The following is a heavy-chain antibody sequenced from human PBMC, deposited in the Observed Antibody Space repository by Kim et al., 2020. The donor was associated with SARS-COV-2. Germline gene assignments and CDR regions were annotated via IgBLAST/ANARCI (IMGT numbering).Heavy chain of an antibody. V-gene: IGHV1-69*13. CDR1: GGTFSSYA. Sequence: SVKVSCKASGGTFSSYAISWVRQAPGQGLEWMGGIIPIFGTANYAQKFQGRVTITADESTSTAYMELSSLRSEDTAVYYCASLYDYVWGSYRPKHFDAFDIWGQGTMVTVSS. D-gene: IGHD3-16*02. J-gene: IGHJ3*02. CDR3: ASLYDYVWGSYRPKHFDAFDI. CDR2: IIPIFGTA.